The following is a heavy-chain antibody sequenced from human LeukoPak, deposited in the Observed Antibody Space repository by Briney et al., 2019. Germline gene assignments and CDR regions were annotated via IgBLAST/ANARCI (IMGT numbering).Heavy chain of an antibody. D-gene: IGHD1-26*01. CDR2: IFYSGIT. CDR3: ARDSGSYPHWFAP. CDR1: GGSVSSGSYY. J-gene: IGHJ5*02. V-gene: IGHV4-61*01. Sequence: SETLSLTCTVSGGSVSSGSYYWNWIRQPPGKGLEWIGYIFYSGITNYNPSLKSRVTISVDTSKKQFSLKLTSVTAADTAVYYCARDSGSYPHWFAPWGPGTLVTVSS.